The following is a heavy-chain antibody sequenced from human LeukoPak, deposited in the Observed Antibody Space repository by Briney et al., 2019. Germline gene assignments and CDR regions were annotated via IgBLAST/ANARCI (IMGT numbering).Heavy chain of an antibody. J-gene: IGHJ4*02. Sequence: GGSLRLSCAASGFTLSSYSMNWVCQAPGKGLEWVSSISSSSSYIYYADSVKGLFTISRHHAKNALYLQMNSLRAEETAVYYCARDPRLTYYYDSSGYRGIDYWGQGTLVTVSS. CDR1: GFTLSSYS. V-gene: IGHV3-21*01. CDR3: ARDPRLTYYYDSSGYRGIDY. CDR2: ISSSSSYI. D-gene: IGHD3-22*01.